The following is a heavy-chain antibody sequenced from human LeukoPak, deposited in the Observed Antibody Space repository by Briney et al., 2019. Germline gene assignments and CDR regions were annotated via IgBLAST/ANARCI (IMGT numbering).Heavy chain of an antibody. CDR1: GYSFTTYW. CDR3: ARREYCSDTTCSACLDY. CDR2: IYPGDSDT. Sequence: GESLKISCKGSGYSFTTYWIGWVRQMPGKGPEWMGIIYPGDSDTRYSPSFQGHVTISVDKSINTAYLQWSSLKASDTAMYYCARREYCSDTTCSACLDYWGQGTMVTVSS. D-gene: IGHD2-2*01. V-gene: IGHV5-51*01. J-gene: IGHJ4*02.